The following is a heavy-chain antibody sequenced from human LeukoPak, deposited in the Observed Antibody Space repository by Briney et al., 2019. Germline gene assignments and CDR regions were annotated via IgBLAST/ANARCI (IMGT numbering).Heavy chain of an antibody. CDR3: ARSDSSSWYFDY. Sequence: GGSLRLSCAASGFTFSSYAMHWVRQAPGKGLEWVAVISYDGSNKYYADSVKGRFTISRDNSKNTLCLQMNSLRAEDTAVYYCARSDSSSWYFDYWGQGTLVTVSS. CDR1: GFTFSSYA. V-gene: IGHV3-30-3*01. CDR2: ISYDGSNK. D-gene: IGHD6-13*01. J-gene: IGHJ4*02.